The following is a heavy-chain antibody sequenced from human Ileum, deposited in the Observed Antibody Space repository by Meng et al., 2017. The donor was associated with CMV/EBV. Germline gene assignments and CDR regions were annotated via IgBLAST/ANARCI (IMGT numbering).Heavy chain of an antibody. J-gene: IGHJ4*02. CDR2: IYYSGST. CDR1: GGSISSGDYY. CDR3: ARQEELWGYFDY. Sequence: QVQLQEPGPGLVKPSQTLSLTCTVSGGSISSGDYYWNWIRQPPGKGLEWIGYIYYSGSTYFNPSLKSRVTISVDTSKNRFSLKLNSVTAADTAVYYCARQEELWGYFDYWGQGTLVTVSS. V-gene: IGHV4-30-4*08. D-gene: IGHD1-7*01.